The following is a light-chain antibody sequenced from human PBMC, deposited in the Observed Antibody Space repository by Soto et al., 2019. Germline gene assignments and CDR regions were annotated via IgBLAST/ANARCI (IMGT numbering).Light chain of an antibody. CDR2: KTS. CDR1: QSISNW. J-gene: IGKJ1*01. Sequence: DIQMTQSPSTLSASVGDRVSITCRASQSISNWLAWYQQKPGKAPKLLIYKTSSLESGVPSRFSGSGSGTEFTLTISSVQSDDFATYYCQQYHTYGTFGQGTKLDVK. V-gene: IGKV1-5*03. CDR3: QQYHTYGT.